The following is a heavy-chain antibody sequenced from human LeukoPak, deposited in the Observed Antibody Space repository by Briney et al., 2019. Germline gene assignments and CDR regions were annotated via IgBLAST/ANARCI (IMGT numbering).Heavy chain of an antibody. V-gene: IGHV1-69*04. Sequence: SVTVSCTASGDTFSSYAISWVRQAPGQGLEWMGRIIPILGIANYAQKFQGRVTITADKSTSTAYMELSSLRSEDTAVYYCARTVGYSSGWYYFDYWGQGTLVTVSS. J-gene: IGHJ4*02. CDR1: GDTFSSYA. CDR3: ARTVGYSSGWYYFDY. CDR2: IIPILGIA. D-gene: IGHD6-19*01.